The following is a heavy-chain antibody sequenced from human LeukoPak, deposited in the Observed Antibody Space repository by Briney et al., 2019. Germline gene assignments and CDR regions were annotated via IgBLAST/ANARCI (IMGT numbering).Heavy chain of an antibody. V-gene: IGHV3-7*01. CDR3: SRERRGGDACDI. Sequence: GGSLRLSCIASGFNYGPDWMSWVRQAPGKGLEWVANIKQDGSDRYYVDSVKGRFTLSRDNAKTSLYLQMNSLRAEDTAVYSCSRERRGGDACDICGQGTMVTVSS. CDR2: IKQDGSDR. J-gene: IGHJ3*02. CDR1: GFNYGPDW. D-gene: IGHD3-10*01.